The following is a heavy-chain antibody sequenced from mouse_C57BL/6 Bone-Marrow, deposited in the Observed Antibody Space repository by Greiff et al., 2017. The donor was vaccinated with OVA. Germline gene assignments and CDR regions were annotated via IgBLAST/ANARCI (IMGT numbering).Heavy chain of an antibody. J-gene: IGHJ3*01. V-gene: IGHV5-6*01. CDR2: ISSGGSYT. CDR3: ASPPYYYGSSPFAY. D-gene: IGHD1-1*01. Sequence: EVKLQESGGDLVKPGGSLKLSCAASGFTFSSYGMSWVRQTPDKRLEWVATISSGGSYTYYPDSVKGRFTISRDNAKNTLYLQMSSLKSEDTAMYYCASPPYYYGSSPFAYWGQGTLVTVSA. CDR1: GFTFSSYG.